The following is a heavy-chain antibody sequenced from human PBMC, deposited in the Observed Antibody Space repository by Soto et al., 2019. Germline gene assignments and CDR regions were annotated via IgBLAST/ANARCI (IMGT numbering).Heavy chain of an antibody. Sequence: SETLSLTCTVSGGSISSYYWSWMRQPPGKGLEWIGYIYYSGSTNYNPSLKSRLTISVDTSKNQFSLELSSVPAAESVVYYCARVSPGDGHNLYFLDYWGQGTLVTVPS. D-gene: IGHD3-16*01. CDR3: ARVSPGDGHNLYFLDY. J-gene: IGHJ4*02. V-gene: IGHV4-59*01. CDR1: GGSISSYY. CDR2: IYYSGST.